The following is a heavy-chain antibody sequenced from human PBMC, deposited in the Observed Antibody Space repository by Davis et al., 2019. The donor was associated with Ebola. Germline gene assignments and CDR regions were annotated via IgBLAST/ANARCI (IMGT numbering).Heavy chain of an antibody. CDR1: GFTFSSYS. CDR3: ARDAYYDFWSGYPLGAFDI. Sequence: PGGSLRLSCAASGFTFSSYSMNWVRQAPGKGLEWVSYISSSSSTIYYADSVKGRFTISRDNAKNSLYLQMNSLRDEDTAVYYCARDAYYDFWSGYPLGAFDIWGQGTMVTVSS. J-gene: IGHJ3*02. CDR2: ISSSSSTI. V-gene: IGHV3-48*02. D-gene: IGHD3-3*01.